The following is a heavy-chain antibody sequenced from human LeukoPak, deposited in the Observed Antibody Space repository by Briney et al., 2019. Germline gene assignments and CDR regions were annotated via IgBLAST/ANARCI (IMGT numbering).Heavy chain of an antibody. V-gene: IGHV3-49*03. CDR3: SRDSSGYSYYFDY. D-gene: IGHD3-22*01. J-gene: IGHJ4*02. Sequence: GSLRLSCTASGFIFGDYGMSWFRQAPGKGLEWVGFIRGKAYGGTTEYAASVKGRFTISRDDSKSIAYLQMNSLKTEDTAVYYCSRDSSGYSYYFDYWGQGTPVTVSS. CDR1: GFIFGDYG. CDR2: IRGKAYGGTT.